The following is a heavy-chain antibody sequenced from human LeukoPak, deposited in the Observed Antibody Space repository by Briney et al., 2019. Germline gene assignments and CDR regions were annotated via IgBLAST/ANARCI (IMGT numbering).Heavy chain of an antibody. Sequence: GGSLRLSCAASGFTFSSYGMSWVRQAPGKGLEWVSAISGSGTSTYYADSVKGRFTVSRDNSKSTLYLQMNSLRAEDTAIYYCAKDGTGCGGDCYSDYWGQGTLVTVSS. V-gene: IGHV3-23*01. D-gene: IGHD2-21*02. CDR3: AKDGTGCGGDCYSDY. CDR1: GFTFSSYG. J-gene: IGHJ4*02. CDR2: ISGSGTST.